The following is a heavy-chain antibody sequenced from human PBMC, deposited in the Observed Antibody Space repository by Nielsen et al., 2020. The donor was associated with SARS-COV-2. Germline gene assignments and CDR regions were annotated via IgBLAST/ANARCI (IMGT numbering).Heavy chain of an antibody. V-gene: IGHV1-46*01. D-gene: IGHD3-9*01. Sequence: ASVKVSCKASGYTFTSYYMHWVRQAPGQGLEWMGIINPSGGSTSYAQKFQGRVTMTRDTSTSTVYMGLSSLRSEDTAVYYCAREGILTGPDYWGQGTLVTVSS. CDR1: GYTFTSYY. CDR2: INPSGGST. CDR3: AREGILTGPDY. J-gene: IGHJ4*02.